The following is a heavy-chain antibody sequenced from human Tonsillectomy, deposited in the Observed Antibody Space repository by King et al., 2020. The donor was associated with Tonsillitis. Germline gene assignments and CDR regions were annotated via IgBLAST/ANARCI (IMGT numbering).Heavy chain of an antibody. D-gene: IGHD6-13*01. V-gene: IGHV1-18*01. Sequence: VQLVESGVEVKKPGASVKVSCKASGYTFITDGINWVRQAPGQGLEWMGWISTYNGNTNCAQNLQGRVTMTPDTSTSTGYMELRSLRSDDTAVYYCARTNSSGWSPSFASWGQGTLVTVSS. CDR2: ISTYNGNT. CDR1: GYTFITDG. J-gene: IGHJ4*02. CDR3: ARTNSSGWSPSFAS.